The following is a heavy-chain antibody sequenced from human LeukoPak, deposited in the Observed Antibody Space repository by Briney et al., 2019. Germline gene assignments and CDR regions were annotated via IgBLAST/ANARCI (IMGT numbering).Heavy chain of an antibody. CDR3: ARGEYSSSWYETYYYYGMDV. CDR1: GFTVSSNY. CDR2: IYSGGST. V-gene: IGHV3-66*01. D-gene: IGHD6-13*01. J-gene: IGHJ6*02. Sequence: QPGGSLRLSCAASGFTVSSNYMSWVRQAPGKGLEWVSVIYSGGSTYYADSVKGRFTISRDNSKNTLYLQMNSLRAEDTAVYYCARGEYSSSWYETYYYYGMDVWGQGTTVTVSS.